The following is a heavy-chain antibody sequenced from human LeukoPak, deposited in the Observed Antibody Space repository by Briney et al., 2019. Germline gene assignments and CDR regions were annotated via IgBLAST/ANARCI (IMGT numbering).Heavy chain of an antibody. Sequence: SETLSLTCTVSGGSISSSSYHWGWIRQPPGKGLEWIGYIYYSGSTNYNPSLKSRVTISVDTSKNQFSLKLSSVTAADTAVYYCARGGWSLDYWGHGTLVTVSS. CDR1: GGSISSSSYH. CDR2: IYYSGST. CDR3: ARGGWSLDY. D-gene: IGHD2-15*01. V-gene: IGHV4-61*05. J-gene: IGHJ4*01.